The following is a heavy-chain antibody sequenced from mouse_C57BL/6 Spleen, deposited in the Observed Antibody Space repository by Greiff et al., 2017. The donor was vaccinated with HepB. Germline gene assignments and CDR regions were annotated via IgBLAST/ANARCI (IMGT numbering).Heavy chain of an antibody. Sequence: VQLKQSGAELVRPGASVKLSCTASGFNIKDDYMHWVKQRPEQGLEWIGWIDPENGDTEYASKFQGKATITADTSSNTAYLQLSSLTSEDTAVYYCTTLITTRYFDYWGQGTTFTVSS. D-gene: IGHD2-4*01. CDR2: IDPENGDT. CDR1: GFNIKDDY. J-gene: IGHJ2*01. CDR3: TTLITTRYFDY. V-gene: IGHV14-4*01.